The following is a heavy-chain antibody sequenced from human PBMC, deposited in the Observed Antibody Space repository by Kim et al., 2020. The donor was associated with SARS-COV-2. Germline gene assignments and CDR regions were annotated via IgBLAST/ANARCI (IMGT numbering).Heavy chain of an antibody. D-gene: IGHD6-13*01. Sequence: PALKTRVTIPVDTSTNRVSLKLSSVTAADTAVYYCARGKAIAAAGTYFDYWGQGTLVTVSS. V-gene: IGHV4-34*01. CDR3: ARGKAIAAAGTYFDY. J-gene: IGHJ4*02.